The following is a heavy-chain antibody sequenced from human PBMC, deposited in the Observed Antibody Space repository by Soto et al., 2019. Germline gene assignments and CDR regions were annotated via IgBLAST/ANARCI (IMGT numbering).Heavy chain of an antibody. Sequence: PSQTLSLTCGISGDSVSSNNAAWHWIRQSPSRGLEWLGRTYYRSKWFIDYAVYVKSRIIIKPETSKNQFSLQLNSVTPEDTAVYYCARDLGSGWYLDYYGMDVWGQGTTVTVSS. D-gene: IGHD6-19*01. V-gene: IGHV6-1*01. CDR3: ARDLGSGWYLDYYGMDV. J-gene: IGHJ6*02. CDR1: GDSVSSNNAA. CDR2: TYYRSKWFI.